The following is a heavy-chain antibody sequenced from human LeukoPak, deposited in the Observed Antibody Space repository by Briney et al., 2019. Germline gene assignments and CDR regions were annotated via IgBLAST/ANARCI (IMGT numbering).Heavy chain of an antibody. CDR3: ARADAYCSGGSCYGWFDP. D-gene: IGHD2-15*01. CDR1: GYTFTSYG. CDR2: ISAYNGNT. Sequence: GASVKVSCKASGYTFTSYGIIWVRQAPGQGLEWMGWISAYNGNTNYAQKLQGRVTMTTDTSTSTAYMELRSLRSDDTAVYYCARADAYCSGGSCYGWFDPWGQGTLVTVSS. J-gene: IGHJ5*02. V-gene: IGHV1-18*01.